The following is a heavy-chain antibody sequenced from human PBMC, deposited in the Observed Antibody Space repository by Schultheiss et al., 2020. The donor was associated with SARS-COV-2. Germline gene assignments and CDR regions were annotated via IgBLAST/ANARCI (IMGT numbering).Heavy chain of an antibody. CDR3: ARQFWGFGDPLDY. CDR1: GGSISSSGYY. CDR2: IYYSGSA. V-gene: IGHV4-39*01. J-gene: IGHJ4*02. D-gene: IGHD3-10*01. Sequence: SETLSLTCTVSGGSISSSGYYWGWIRQPPGKGLEWIGSIYYSGSAYYNPSLKSRVTISVDTSKNQLSLKLSSVTAADTAVYYSARQFWGFGDPLDYWGQGTLVTVSS.